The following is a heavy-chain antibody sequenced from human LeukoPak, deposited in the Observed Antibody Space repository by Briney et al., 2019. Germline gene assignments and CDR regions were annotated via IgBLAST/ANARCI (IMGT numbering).Heavy chain of an antibody. CDR2: INHSGST. Sequence: PSETLSLTCAVYGGSFSGYYWSWIRQPPGKGLEWIAEINHSGSTNYNPSLKSRVTISVDTSKNQFSLKLSSVTAADTAVYYCARRKMDIVVVPAAGLYYYYGMDVWGQGTTVTVSS. CDR3: ARRKMDIVVVPAAGLYYYYGMDV. V-gene: IGHV4-34*01. CDR1: GGSFSGYY. D-gene: IGHD2-2*03. J-gene: IGHJ6*02.